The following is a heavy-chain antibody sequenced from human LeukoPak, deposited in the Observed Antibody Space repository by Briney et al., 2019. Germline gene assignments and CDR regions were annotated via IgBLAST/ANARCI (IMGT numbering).Heavy chain of an antibody. CDR3: ARVALWVYYGSGSNYFDY. Sequence: PSETLSLTCAVYGGSFSGYYWSWIRQPPGKGLEWIGEINHSGSTNYNPSLKSRVTISVDTSKNQFSLKLSSVTAADTAVYYCARVALWVYYGSGSNYFDYWGQGTLVTVSS. CDR1: GGSFSGYY. J-gene: IGHJ4*02. CDR2: INHSGST. D-gene: IGHD3-10*01. V-gene: IGHV4-34*01.